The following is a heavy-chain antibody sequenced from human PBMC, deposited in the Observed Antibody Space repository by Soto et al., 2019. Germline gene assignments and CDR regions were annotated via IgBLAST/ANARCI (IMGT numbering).Heavy chain of an antibody. J-gene: IGHJ6*02. Sequence: QSGPTRVNHTETLTLTGTFSGCSITSPGMSVSWIRQPPGRALEWLALIERDDDDKYYSTSLKTRLTISKDTRKNQVVLTMANMDPADTATYYCARSIRGPRKFNGMDVWGQGTTVTVSS. CDR3: ARSIRGPRKFNGMDV. V-gene: IGHV2-70*13. D-gene: IGHD1-20*01. CDR1: GCSITSPGMS. CDR2: IERDDDDK.